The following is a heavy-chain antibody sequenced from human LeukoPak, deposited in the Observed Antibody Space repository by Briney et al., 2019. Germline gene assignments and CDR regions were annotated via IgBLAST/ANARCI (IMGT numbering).Heavy chain of an antibody. CDR2: MNPNSGNT. CDR1: GYTFTSYD. CDR3: ARCPPRANTGCTSCYREGLDY. Sequence: ASVKVSCKASGYTFTSYDINWVRQATGQGLEWMGWMNPNSGNTGYAQKFQGRVTMTRNTSISTAYMELSSLRSGDTAMYYCARCPPRANTGCTSCYREGLDYWRQGTLVTVSS. D-gene: IGHD2-2*02. J-gene: IGHJ4*02. V-gene: IGHV1-8*01.